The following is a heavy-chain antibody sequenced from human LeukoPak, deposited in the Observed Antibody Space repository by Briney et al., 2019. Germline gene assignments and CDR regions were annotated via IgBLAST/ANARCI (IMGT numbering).Heavy chain of an antibody. Sequence: ASVKVSCKASGGTFSSYAISWVRQAPGQGLEWMGRIIPILGIANYAQKFQGRVTITADKSTSTAYMELSSLRSEDTAVYYCARLEYYYGSGSYESYFDYWGQGTLVTVSS. J-gene: IGHJ4*02. D-gene: IGHD3-10*01. CDR2: IIPILGIA. CDR1: GGTFSSYA. V-gene: IGHV1-69*04. CDR3: ARLEYYYGSGSYESYFDY.